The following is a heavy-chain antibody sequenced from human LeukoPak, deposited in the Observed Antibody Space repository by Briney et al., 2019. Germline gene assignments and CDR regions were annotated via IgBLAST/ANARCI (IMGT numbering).Heavy chain of an antibody. CDR1: GYTFTSYA. CDR2: INTNTGNP. V-gene: IGHV7-4-1*02. D-gene: IGHD2-15*01. CDR3: ARVVVVAATTIRELVPYYYYMDV. J-gene: IGHJ6*03. Sequence: ASVKVSCKASGYTFTSYAMNWVRQAPGQGLEWMGWINTNTGNPTYAQGFTGRFVFSLDTSVSTAYLQISSLKAEDTAVYYCARVVVVAATTIRELVPYYYYMDVWGKGTTVTVSS.